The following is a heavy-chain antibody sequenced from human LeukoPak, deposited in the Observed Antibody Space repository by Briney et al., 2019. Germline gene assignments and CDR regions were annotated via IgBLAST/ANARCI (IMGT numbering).Heavy chain of an antibody. V-gene: IGHV4-59*01. CDR3: ARVADIDYYYMDV. D-gene: IGHD2-15*01. J-gene: IGHJ6*03. CDR1: GGSISSYY. Sequence: SETLSLTCTVSGGSISSYYWSWIRQPPGKGLEWIGYIYYSGSTNYDPSLKSRVTISVDTSKNQFSLKLSSVTAADTAVYYCARVADIDYYYMDVWGKGTTVTVSS. CDR2: IYYSGST.